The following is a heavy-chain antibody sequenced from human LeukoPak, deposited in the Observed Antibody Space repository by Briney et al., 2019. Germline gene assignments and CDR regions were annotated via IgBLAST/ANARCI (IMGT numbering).Heavy chain of an antibody. J-gene: IGHJ5*02. CDR3: ARVGALWWFDP. D-gene: IGHD3-10*01. Sequence: SQTLSLTCTVSGGSISSGAYYWSWIRQPPGKGLEWIGYIYYSGSTYYNPSLKSRVTISVDTSKNQFSLKLSSVTAADTAVYYCARVGALWWFDPWGQGTLVTVSS. CDR1: GGSISSGAYY. V-gene: IGHV4-30-4*01. CDR2: IYYSGST.